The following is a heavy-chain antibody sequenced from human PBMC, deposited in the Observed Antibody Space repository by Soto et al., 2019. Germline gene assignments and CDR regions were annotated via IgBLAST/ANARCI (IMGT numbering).Heavy chain of an antibody. CDR3: ARGRERRDYFDY. V-gene: IGHV4-34*01. J-gene: IGHJ4*02. CDR1: GGSFSGYY. CDR2: INHSGST. Sequence: QVQLQQWGAGLLKPSETLSLTCAVYGGSFSGYYWSWIRQPPGKGLEWIGEINHSGSTNFNPSLKSRVTISVDTSKNQFSLKLSSVTAADTAVYYCARGRERRDYFDYWGQGTLVTVSS. D-gene: IGHD1-1*01.